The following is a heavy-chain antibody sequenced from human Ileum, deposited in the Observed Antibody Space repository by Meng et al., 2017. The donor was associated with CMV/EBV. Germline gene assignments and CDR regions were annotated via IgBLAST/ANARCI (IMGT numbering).Heavy chain of an antibody. CDR1: GFTVSSNY. Sequence: GGSLRLSCAASGFTVSSNYMSWVRQAPGKGLEWVSVIYSGGSTYYADSVKGRFTISRDNSKNTLYLQMNSLRAEDTAVYYCARSSYYDFWSGYLNWGQGTLVTVYS. CDR3: ARSSYYDFWSGYLN. CDR2: IYSGGST. J-gene: IGHJ4*02. D-gene: IGHD3-3*01. V-gene: IGHV3-53*01.